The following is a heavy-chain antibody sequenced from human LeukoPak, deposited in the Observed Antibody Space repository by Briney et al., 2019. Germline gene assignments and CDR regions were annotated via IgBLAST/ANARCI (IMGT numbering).Heavy chain of an antibody. V-gene: IGHV3-74*01. CDR2: INSDGSTT. D-gene: IGHD6-13*01. Sequence: GGSLRLSCAASGVTLSSYWIHWVRQAPGKGLVWVSRINSDGSTTNYADSVQGRFSISRDNAKNTLYLQMNSLRAEDTAVYYCARGSSGYSTTWGQGTLVTVSS. CDR3: ARGSSGYSTT. CDR1: GVTLSSYW. J-gene: IGHJ5*02.